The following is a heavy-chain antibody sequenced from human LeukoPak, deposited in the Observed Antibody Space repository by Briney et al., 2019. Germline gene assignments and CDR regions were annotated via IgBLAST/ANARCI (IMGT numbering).Heavy chain of an antibody. Sequence: GGSLRLSCAASGFTFSSYSMNWVRQAPGKGLEWVSYISSSSSTIYYADSVKGRFTISRDNAKHTLYLQMNSLRAEDTAVYYCAREGSGSAYNWFDPWGQGTLVTVSS. CDR2: ISSSSSTI. V-gene: IGHV3-48*01. D-gene: IGHD1-26*01. J-gene: IGHJ5*02. CDR3: AREGSGSAYNWFDP. CDR1: GFTFSSYS.